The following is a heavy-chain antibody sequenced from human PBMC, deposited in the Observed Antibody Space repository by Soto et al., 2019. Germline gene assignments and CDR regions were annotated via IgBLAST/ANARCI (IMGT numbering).Heavy chain of an antibody. CDR2: INPGGVSK. CDR3: ARAPSWHGLDV. CDR1: GYTLTSHY. Sequence: ASVKVSCKASGYTLTSHYIHWVRQAPGQGLEWMGIINPGGVSKTYAQEFQGRITMTRDTSTSTVYMELSSLRSQDTAVYYCARAPSWHGLDVWGRGTTVTVSS. V-gene: IGHV1-46*01. J-gene: IGHJ6*02.